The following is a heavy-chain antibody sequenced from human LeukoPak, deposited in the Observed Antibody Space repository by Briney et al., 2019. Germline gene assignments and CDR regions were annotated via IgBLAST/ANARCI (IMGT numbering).Heavy chain of an antibody. V-gene: IGHV3-7*04. D-gene: IGHD6-13*01. CDR2: IKQDGSEK. Sequence: GGSLRLSCAASGFTFSSHWMSWVRQAPGKGLEWVANIKQDGSEKYYVDSVKGRFTISRDNAKDSLYLQMNSLRAEDTAVYYCARGTIAAAGYYYFDYWGQGTQVTVSS. CDR1: GFTFSSHW. CDR3: ARGTIAAAGYYYFDY. J-gene: IGHJ4*02.